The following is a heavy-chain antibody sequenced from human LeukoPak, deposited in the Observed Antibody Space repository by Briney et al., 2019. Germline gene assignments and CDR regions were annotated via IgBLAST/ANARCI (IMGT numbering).Heavy chain of an antibody. D-gene: IGHD6-13*01. CDR1: GGSISSYY. Sequence: SETLSLTCSVSGGSISSYYWSWIRQPAGKGLEGIGRIYSTGSTNYNPSLKSRVTMAVDTSKNQFSLRLRSVTAADTAVYYCARQIASAGTAGFDFWGQGALVTVSS. J-gene: IGHJ4*02. CDR2: IYSTGST. CDR3: ARQIASAGTAGFDF. V-gene: IGHV4-4*07.